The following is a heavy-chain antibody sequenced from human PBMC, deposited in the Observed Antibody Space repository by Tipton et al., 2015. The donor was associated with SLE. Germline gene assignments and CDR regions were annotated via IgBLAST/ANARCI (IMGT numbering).Heavy chain of an antibody. J-gene: IGHJ4*02. CDR1: GYSISNGFY. Sequence: TLSLTCAVSGYSISNGFYWTWIRQPPGKGLEWIGEINHSGGSNYNPSLKSRVTISVDTSKNQFSLKVTSVTAADTAVYYCARVATAPAVAGRRGDYWGQGILVTVSS. CDR2: INHSGGS. D-gene: IGHD6-19*01. CDR3: ARVATAPAVAGRRGDY. V-gene: IGHV4-34*01.